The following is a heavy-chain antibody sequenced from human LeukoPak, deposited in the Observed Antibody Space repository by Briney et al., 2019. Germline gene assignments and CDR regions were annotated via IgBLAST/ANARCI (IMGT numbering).Heavy chain of an antibody. Sequence: GASVKVSCKASGYRFTSYYMHWVRQAPGQGLEWMGIINPSGGSTSYAQKFQGRVTMTRDTSTSTVYMELSSLRSEDTAVYYCARSDILTGYSNDAFGIWGQGTMVTVSS. CDR3: ARSDILTGYSNDAFGI. CDR2: INPSGGST. V-gene: IGHV1-46*01. D-gene: IGHD3-9*01. CDR1: GYRFTSYY. J-gene: IGHJ3*02.